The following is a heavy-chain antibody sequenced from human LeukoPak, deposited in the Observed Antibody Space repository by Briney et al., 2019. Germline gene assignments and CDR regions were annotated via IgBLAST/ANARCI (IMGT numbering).Heavy chain of an antibody. Sequence: PSETLSLTCAVSGGSISSGGYRWTWIRQYPGKGLEWIGYINYSGSTYYNPSLKSRVIISVDTSKNQFSLNLNSVTAADTAVYYCAREMDAHPRIVVWGQGTLDTVSS. D-gene: IGHD2-21*01. CDR2: INYSGST. J-gene: IGHJ1*01. CDR1: GGSISSGGYR. CDR3: AREMDAHPRIVV. V-gene: IGHV4-31*11.